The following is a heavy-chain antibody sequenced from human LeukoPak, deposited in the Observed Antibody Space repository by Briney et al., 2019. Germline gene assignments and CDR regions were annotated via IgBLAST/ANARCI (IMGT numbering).Heavy chain of an antibody. D-gene: IGHD1-14*01. Sequence: PPETLSLTCAVYGGSFSGYYWSWIRQPPGKGLEWIGEINHSGSTNYNPSLKSRVTISVDTSKNQFSLKLSSVTAADTAVYYCARRGPTGLDYWGQGTLVTVSS. J-gene: IGHJ4*02. CDR2: INHSGST. CDR3: ARRGPTGLDY. CDR1: GGSFSGYY. V-gene: IGHV4-34*01.